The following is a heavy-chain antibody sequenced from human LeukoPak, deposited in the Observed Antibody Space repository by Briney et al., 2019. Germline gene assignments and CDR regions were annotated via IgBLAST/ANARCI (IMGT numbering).Heavy chain of an antibody. D-gene: IGHD2-21*01. J-gene: IGHJ4*02. V-gene: IGHV3-7*01. CDR3: TRDTGCSGGACYSFYDY. CDR1: GFTFSSYW. Sequence: GGSLRLSCAASGFTFSSYWMTWVRQAPGQGLEWVDNIKEDGSAKYHVDSVKGRFTISRDNAKNSLYLQMNSLRVEDTAVYYCTRDTGCSGGACYSFYDYWGQGTLVTVSS. CDR2: IKEDGSAK.